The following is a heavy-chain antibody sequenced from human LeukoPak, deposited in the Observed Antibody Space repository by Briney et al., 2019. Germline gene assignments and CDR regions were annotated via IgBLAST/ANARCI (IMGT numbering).Heavy chain of an antibody. CDR2: ISGTGGST. J-gene: IGHJ4*02. D-gene: IGHD3/OR15-3a*01. V-gene: IGHV3-23*01. Sequence: GGSLRLSCAASGFTFSSYAMSWVRQAPGKGLEWVSAISGTGGSTYYADSVKGRLTISRDNSKNTLYLQMNSLRAEDTAVYYCAKDLGFLDNQLDYWGQGTLVTVSS. CDR1: GFTFSSYA. CDR3: AKDLGFLDNQLDY.